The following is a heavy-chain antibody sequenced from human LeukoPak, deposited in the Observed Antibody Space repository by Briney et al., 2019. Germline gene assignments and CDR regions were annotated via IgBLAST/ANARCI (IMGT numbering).Heavy chain of an antibody. J-gene: IGHJ6*02. Sequence: GGSLRLSCAASGFTFSSYGMHWVRQAPGKGLEWVAVIWYDGSNKYYADSVKGRFTISRGNSKNTLYLQMNSLRAEDTAVYYCARVGKGGSDSSGPYYYYGMDVWGQGTTVTVSS. D-gene: IGHD6-19*01. CDR1: GFTFSSYG. CDR3: ARVGKGGSDSSGPYYYYGMDV. CDR2: IWYDGSNK. V-gene: IGHV3-33*01.